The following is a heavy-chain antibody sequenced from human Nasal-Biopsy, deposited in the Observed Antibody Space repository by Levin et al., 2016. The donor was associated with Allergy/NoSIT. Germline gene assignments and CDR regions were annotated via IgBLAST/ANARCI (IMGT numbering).Heavy chain of an antibody. J-gene: IGHJ6*02. CDR1: PNTLNGYS. Sequence: ASVKVSCKASPNTLNGYSLYWVRQAPGQGLEWMGWINPNSGGTKYAQKFQGRVTITTDTSIRTAYMEMIWLTYDDTAVYYCARRRSTVTDSHYHDDLEVWGQGTTVTVSS. V-gene: IGHV1-2*02. CDR3: ARRRSTVTDSHYHDDLEV. CDR2: INPNSGGT. D-gene: IGHD2-21*02.